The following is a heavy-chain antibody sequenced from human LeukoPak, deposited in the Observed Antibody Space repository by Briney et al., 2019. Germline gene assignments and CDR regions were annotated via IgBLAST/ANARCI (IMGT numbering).Heavy chain of an antibody. CDR2: INPNSGGT. CDR1: GYTFTGYY. Sequence: ASVKVSCKASGYTFTGYYMHWVRQAPGQGLEWMGWINPNSGGTNYAQKFQGRVTMTRDTSISTAYMELRRLRSDDTAVYYCARGFTYYYDSSGYYYYMDVWGKGTTVTISS. J-gene: IGHJ6*03. D-gene: IGHD3-22*01. V-gene: IGHV1-2*02. CDR3: ARGFTYYYDSSGYYYYMDV.